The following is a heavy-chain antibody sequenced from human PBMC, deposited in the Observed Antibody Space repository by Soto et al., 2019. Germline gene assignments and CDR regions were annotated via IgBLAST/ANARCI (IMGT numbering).Heavy chain of an antibody. J-gene: IGHJ4*02. D-gene: IGHD6-19*01. CDR3: AREVAVAGRGGASTDY. Sequence: QVQLVQSGAEVKKPGASVKVSCKASGYTFTGYYMHWVRQAPGQGLEWMGWINPNSGGTNYAQKFHGRVTMTRDTSISTAYMELSRLRSDDTAVYYCAREVAVAGRGGASTDYWGQGTLVTVSS. CDR2: INPNSGGT. CDR1: GYTFTGYY. V-gene: IGHV1-2*02.